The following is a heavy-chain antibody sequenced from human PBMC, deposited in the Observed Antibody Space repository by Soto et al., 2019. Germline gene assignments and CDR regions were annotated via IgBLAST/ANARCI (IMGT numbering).Heavy chain of an antibody. CDR2: IYYSGST. CDR3: ARDHGATPYYFDY. D-gene: IGHD1-26*01. J-gene: IGHJ4*02. V-gene: IGHV4-61*01. CDR1: GGSVSSGSYY. Sequence: QVQLQESGPGLVKPSETLSLTCTVSGGSVSSGSYYWSWIRQPPGKGLEWIGYIYYSGSTNYNPSLKSRVTISVDTSKNQFSLKLSSVTAADTAVYYCARDHGATPYYFDYWGQGTLVTVSS.